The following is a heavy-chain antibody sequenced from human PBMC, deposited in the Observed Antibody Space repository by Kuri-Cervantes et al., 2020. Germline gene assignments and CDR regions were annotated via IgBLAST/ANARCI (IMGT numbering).Heavy chain of an antibody. CDR3: VASSVIAPFY. D-gene: IGHD2/OR15-2a*01. V-gene: IGHV3-48*03. CDR1: SFTLSSYE. Sequence: GESLKISCAASSFTLSSYEMSWVRQAPGKGLEWISYMYISGSTVFYADSVKGRFTISRDNGKNSLHLQMNSLTAEDTAVYYCVASSVIAPFYWGQGTLVTVSS. CDR2: MYISGSTV. J-gene: IGHJ4*02.